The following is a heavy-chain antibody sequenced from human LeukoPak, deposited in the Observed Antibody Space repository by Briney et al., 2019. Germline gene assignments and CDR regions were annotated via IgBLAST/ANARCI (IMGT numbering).Heavy chain of an antibody. J-gene: IGHJ4*02. CDR3: VRDHAWAFDY. CDR2: ISTPSSPT. CDR1: GFSFSSYT. D-gene: IGHD1-26*01. V-gene: IGHV3-48*02. Sequence: GGSLRLSCAASGFSFSSYTMNWVRQAPGKGLEWLSFISTPSSPTSYVDSVKGRFTISRDNAKNSLYLQMNSLRDEDTGIYYCVRDHAWAFDYWGQGVLVIVSS.